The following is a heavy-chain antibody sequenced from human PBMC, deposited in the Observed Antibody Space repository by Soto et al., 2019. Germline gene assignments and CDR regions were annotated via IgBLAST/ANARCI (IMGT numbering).Heavy chain of an antibody. Sequence: QVQLVQSGGGLVKPGGSLRLSCSASGFTFSDYYMTWIRQAPGKGLEWVSDISSSGTTIYYADSVKGRFTISRDNAKNSLYLQMNSLTAEDTAVYFCARIIGNWSNWFDPWGQGTLVTVSS. CDR3: ARIIGNWSNWFDP. CDR2: ISSSGTTI. D-gene: IGHD1-26*01. CDR1: GFTFSDYY. J-gene: IGHJ5*02. V-gene: IGHV3-11*01.